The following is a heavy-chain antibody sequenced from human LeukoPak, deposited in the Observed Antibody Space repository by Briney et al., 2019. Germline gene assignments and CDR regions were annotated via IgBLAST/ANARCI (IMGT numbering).Heavy chain of an antibody. D-gene: IGHD2-2*01. CDR1: AYTFTSYG. V-gene: IGHV1-18*01. Sequence: ASVTVSSNAYAYTFTSYGISWVRHAPGQVLEWMGWIIAYNGKTNYAHNLQGTASTTTDTPTHTTYIAPSSLISAATAVYYRARDTREDCSSTSCSVIQHWGQGTLVTVSS. CDR3: ARDTREDCSSTSCSVIQH. J-gene: IGHJ1*01. CDR2: IIAYNGKT.